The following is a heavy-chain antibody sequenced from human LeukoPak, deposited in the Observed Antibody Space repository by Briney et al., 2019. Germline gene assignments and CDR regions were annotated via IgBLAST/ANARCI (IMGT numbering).Heavy chain of an antibody. V-gene: IGHV4-34*01. CDR3: ARKRITMVRGVMVFDY. D-gene: IGHD3-10*01. CDR1: GGSFSGYY. J-gene: IGHJ4*02. Sequence: SETLSLTCAVYGGSFSGYYWSWIRQPPGKGLEWIGEINHSGSTNYNPSLKSRVTISVDTSKNQFSLKLGSVTAADTAVYYCARKRITMVRGVMVFDYWGQGTLVTVSS. CDR2: INHSGST.